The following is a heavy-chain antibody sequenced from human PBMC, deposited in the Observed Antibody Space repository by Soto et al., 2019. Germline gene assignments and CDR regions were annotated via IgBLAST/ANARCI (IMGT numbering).Heavy chain of an antibody. CDR3: ASGRGYDILTGYYPYFDY. V-gene: IGHV3-9*01. CDR1: GLTFDDYA. Sequence: PGGSLRLSCAASGLTFDDYAMHWVRQAPGKDLEWVSGISWNSGSIGYADSVKGRFTISRDNAKNSLYLQMNSLRAGDTALYYCASGRGYDILTGYYPYFDYWGQGTLVTVPQ. J-gene: IGHJ4*02. D-gene: IGHD3-9*01. CDR2: ISWNSGSI.